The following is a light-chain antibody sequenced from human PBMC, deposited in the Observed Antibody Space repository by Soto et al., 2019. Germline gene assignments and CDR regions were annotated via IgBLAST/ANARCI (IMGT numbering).Light chain of an antibody. CDR2: LEGSGSY. CDR3: ETWDSNAKV. J-gene: IGLJ3*02. CDR1: SGHSSYI. V-gene: IGLV4-60*02. Sequence: QSVLTQSSSASASLGSSVKLTCTLSSGHSSYIIAWHQQQPGKAPRYLMKLEGSGSYNKGSGVPDRISGSSSGADRYLIMSSFQFEDEEDYFCETWDSNAKVLGGGTKLTVL.